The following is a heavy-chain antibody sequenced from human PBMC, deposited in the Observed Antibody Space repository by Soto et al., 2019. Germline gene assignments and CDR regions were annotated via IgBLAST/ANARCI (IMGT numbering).Heavy chain of an antibody. D-gene: IGHD3-10*01. CDR2: ISSSSTYI. J-gene: IGHJ3*02. CDR1: GFAFSSYN. Sequence: ETQVVESGGGLVKPGGSLRLSCEASGFAFSSYNMNWVRQAPGTGLEWVSSISSSSTYIYYIDSVKGRFTISRDNAKNSLFLQMNSMRAEDTAVYYCASGFYRSGRRTAFDIWGQGTMVTVSS. CDR3: ASGFYRSGRRTAFDI. V-gene: IGHV3-21*01.